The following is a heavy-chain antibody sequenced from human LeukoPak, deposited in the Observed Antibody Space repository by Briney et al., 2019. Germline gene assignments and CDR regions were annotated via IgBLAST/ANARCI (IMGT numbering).Heavy chain of an antibody. CDR3: ARCSWTYYYYYMDV. Sequence: PSETLSLTCAVYGGSFSDYYWSWIRQPPGKGLEWIGEINHSGSTNYNPSLKSRVTISVDTSKNQFSLKLSSVTAADTAVYYCARCSWTYYYYYMDVWGKGTTVTVSS. CDR1: GGSFSDYY. CDR2: INHSGST. D-gene: IGHD3/OR15-3a*01. V-gene: IGHV4-34*01. J-gene: IGHJ6*03.